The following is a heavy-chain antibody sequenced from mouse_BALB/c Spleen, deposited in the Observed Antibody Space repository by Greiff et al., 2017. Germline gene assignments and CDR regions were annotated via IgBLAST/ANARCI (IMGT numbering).Heavy chain of an antibody. D-gene: IGHD2-3*01. J-gene: IGHJ4*01. CDR1: GFSLTSYG. Sequence: VKLQESGPGLVAPSQSLSITCTVSGFSLTSYGVHWVRQPPGKGLEWLGVIWAGGSTNYNSALMSRLSISKDNSKSQVFLKMNSLQTDDTAMYYCANDGYQVYAMDYWGQGTSVTVSS. CDR3: ANDGYQVYAMDY. V-gene: IGHV2-9*02. CDR2: IWAGGST.